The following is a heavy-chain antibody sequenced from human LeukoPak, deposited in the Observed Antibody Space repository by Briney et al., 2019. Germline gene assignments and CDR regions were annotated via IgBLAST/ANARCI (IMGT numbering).Heavy chain of an antibody. CDR2: INHSGST. V-gene: IGHV4-34*01. J-gene: IGHJ4*02. Sequence: SETLSLTCAVYGGSFSGYYWSWIRQPPGKGLEWIGEINHSGSTNYNPSLKSRVTISVETSKNQFPLKLSSVTAADTAVYYCARGNLFDYWGQGTLVTVSS. CDR1: GGSFSGYY. D-gene: IGHD1-14*01. CDR3: ARGNLFDY.